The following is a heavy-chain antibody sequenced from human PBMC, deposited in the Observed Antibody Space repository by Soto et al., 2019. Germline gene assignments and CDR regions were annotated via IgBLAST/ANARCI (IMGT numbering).Heavy chain of an antibody. CDR3: ARRKDSIGYYYGMDV. CDR1: GYTFTSYD. J-gene: IGHJ6*02. V-gene: IGHV1-8*01. D-gene: IGHD2-15*01. Sequence: ASVKVSCKASGYTFTSYDINWVRQATGQGLEWMGWMNPNGGNTGYAQKFQGRVTMTRNTSISTAYMELSSLRSEDTAVYYCARRKDSIGYYYGMDVWGQGTTVTVSS. CDR2: MNPNGGNT.